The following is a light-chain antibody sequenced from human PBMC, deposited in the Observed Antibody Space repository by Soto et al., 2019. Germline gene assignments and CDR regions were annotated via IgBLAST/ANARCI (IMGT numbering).Light chain of an antibody. CDR2: GAS. CDR1: QSVSSN. J-gene: IGKJ4*01. Sequence: EIVMTQSPATLSVSPGERATFSCRASQSVSSNLAWYQEKPGQALRLLIYGASTRATGIPARFSGSGSGTEFTLTISSLQSEDFAVYYCQQYDSWPLTFGGGTKVEIK. CDR3: QQYDSWPLT. V-gene: IGKV3-15*01.